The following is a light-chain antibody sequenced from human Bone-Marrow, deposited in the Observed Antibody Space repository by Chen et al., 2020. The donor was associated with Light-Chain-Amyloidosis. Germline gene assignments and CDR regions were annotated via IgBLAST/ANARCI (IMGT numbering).Light chain of an antibody. Sequence: QSALTQPASVSGSPGQSITISCTGTSSDVGGYNLVSWYQQHPGKAPNLMIYDDNKRPSGVSTRFSGSKSGNTASLTISGLQADDEADYYCCSYAGSSTWVFGGGTKLTVL. J-gene: IGLJ3*02. CDR3: CSYAGSSTWV. CDR1: SSDVGGYNL. V-gene: IGLV2-23*01. CDR2: DDN.